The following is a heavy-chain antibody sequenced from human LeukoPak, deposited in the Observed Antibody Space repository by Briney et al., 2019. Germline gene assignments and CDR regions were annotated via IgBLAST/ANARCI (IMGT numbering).Heavy chain of an antibody. CDR3: AKGGARPTGYYYYMDV. CDR2: ISSSSSYI. J-gene: IGHJ6*03. CDR1: GFTFGNYW. Sequence: GGSLGLSCAASGFTFGNYWMSWVRQAPGKGLEWVSSISSSSSYIYYADSVKGRFTISRDNSKNTLFLQMNSLRAEDTAVYYCAKGGARPTGYYYYMDVWGKGTTVTVSS. V-gene: IGHV3-21*04.